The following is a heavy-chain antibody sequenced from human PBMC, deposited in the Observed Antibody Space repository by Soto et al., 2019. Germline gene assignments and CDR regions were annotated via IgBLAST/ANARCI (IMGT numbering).Heavy chain of an antibody. CDR2: IWYDGSIK. D-gene: IGHD6-13*01. CDR3: AREEGYSSSWYGYYYGMDV. J-gene: IGHJ6*02. Sequence: PGGSLRLSCAASGFTFSSYGMPWVRKAPGKGLEWVAVIWYDGSIKYYADSVKGRFTISRDNSKNTLYLQMNSLRAEDTAVYYCAREEGYSSSWYGYYYGMDVWGQGTTVTVSS. V-gene: IGHV3-33*01. CDR1: GFTFSSYG.